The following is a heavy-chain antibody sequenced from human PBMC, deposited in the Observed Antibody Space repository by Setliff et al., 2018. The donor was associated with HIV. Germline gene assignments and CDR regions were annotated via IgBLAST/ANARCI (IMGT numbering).Heavy chain of an antibody. CDR2: IKRKFEGETT. D-gene: IGHD3-10*01. J-gene: IGHJ3*01. CDR1: EFSLSDVW. Sequence: PGGSLRLSCAASEFSLSDVWMMWVRQAPGRGLEWIGRIKRKFEGETTDYAAPVKGRFIISRDDSKNTVYLQMNSLQTEDTAVYYCSTDVPFSGGALYRWGQGTMVTVSS. V-gene: IGHV3-15*01. CDR3: STDVPFSGGALYR.